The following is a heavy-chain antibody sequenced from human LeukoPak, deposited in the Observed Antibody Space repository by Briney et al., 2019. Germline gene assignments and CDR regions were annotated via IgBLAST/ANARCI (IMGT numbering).Heavy chain of an antibody. J-gene: IGHJ3*02. CDR3: ARATGSSSGLYGWGAFDI. CDR2: ISSNGGST. V-gene: IGHV3-64*01. D-gene: IGHD6-19*01. Sequence: GGSLRLSCAASGFTFSSYAMHWGRQALGEGLEYGSAISSNGGSTYYANSAKGRFTLFRDNSKNTLYLQMGSLRAEGMAVYYCARATGSSSGLYGWGAFDIWGQGTMVTVSS. CDR1: GFTFSSYA.